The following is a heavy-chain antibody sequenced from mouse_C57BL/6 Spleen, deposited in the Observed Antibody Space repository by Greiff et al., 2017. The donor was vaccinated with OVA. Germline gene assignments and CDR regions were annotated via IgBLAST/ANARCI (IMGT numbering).Heavy chain of an antibody. CDR1: GFTFSSYA. CDR2: ISSGGDYI. J-gene: IGHJ2*01. V-gene: IGHV5-9-1*02. D-gene: IGHD2-3*01. Sequence: EVHLVESGEGLVKPGGSLKLSCAASGFTFSSYAMSWVRQTPEKRLEWVAYISSGGDYIYYADTVKGRFTISRDNARNTRYLQMSSLKSEDTAMYYCTRDLYDGSGYFDYWGQGTTLTVSS. CDR3: TRDLYDGSGYFDY.